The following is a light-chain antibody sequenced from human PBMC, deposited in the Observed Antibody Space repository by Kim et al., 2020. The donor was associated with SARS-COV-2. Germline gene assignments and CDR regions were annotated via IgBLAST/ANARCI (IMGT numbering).Light chain of an antibody. Sequence: ASTGDKFTITCRASQGISSYVAWYQQKPGKAPKLLIYAASTLQSGVPSRFSGSGSGTDFTLTISCLQSEDFATYYCQQYYAYPWTFGQGTKVDIK. CDR1: QGISSY. V-gene: IGKV1-8*01. CDR3: QQYYAYPWT. CDR2: AAS. J-gene: IGKJ1*01.